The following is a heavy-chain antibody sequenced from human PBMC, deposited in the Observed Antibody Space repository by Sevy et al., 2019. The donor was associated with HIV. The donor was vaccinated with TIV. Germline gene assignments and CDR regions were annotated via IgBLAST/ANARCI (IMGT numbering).Heavy chain of an antibody. CDR1: GFTFSSYA. J-gene: IGHJ4*02. Sequence: GGSLRLSCAASGFTFSSYAMSWVRQAPGKGLEWVSAISCSGGSTYYADSVKGRFTISRDNSKNTLYMQMNSLRDEDTDVYYCAKDHIDYGDYSRPFDYWGQGTLVTVSS. CDR2: ISCSGGST. V-gene: IGHV3-23*01. CDR3: AKDHIDYGDYSRPFDY. D-gene: IGHD4-17*01.